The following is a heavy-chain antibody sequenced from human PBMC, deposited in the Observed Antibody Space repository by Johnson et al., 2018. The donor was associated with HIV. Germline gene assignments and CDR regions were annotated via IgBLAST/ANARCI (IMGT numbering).Heavy chain of an antibody. J-gene: IGHJ3*02. Sequence: HVQLAESGGGVVQPGRSLSLSCAASGFTFSSYAMNWVRQAPGKGLEWVAVISYDGNNKYYIDSVKGRFTVSRDNSKNTLYLQMNSLRTEDTAVYYCARAGRFTMIQGAFDIWGQGTMVTVSS. CDR3: ARAGRFTMIQGAFDI. V-gene: IGHV3-30*04. CDR1: GFTFSSYA. D-gene: IGHD3-22*01. CDR2: ISYDGNNK.